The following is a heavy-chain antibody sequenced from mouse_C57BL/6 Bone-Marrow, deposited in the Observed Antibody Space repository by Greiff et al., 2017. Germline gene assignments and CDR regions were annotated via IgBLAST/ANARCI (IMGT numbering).Heavy chain of an antibody. V-gene: IGHV1-50*01. CDR3: ARDHYGSSYGYFDV. CDR2: IDPSDSYT. Sequence: VQLQQPGAELVKPGASVKLSCKASGYTFTSYWMQWGKQRPGQGLEWIGEIDPSDSYTNYNQKFKGKATLTVDTSSSTAYMQLSSLTSEDSAVYYCARDHYGSSYGYFDVWGTGTTVTVSS. J-gene: IGHJ1*03. CDR1: GYTFTSYW. D-gene: IGHD1-1*01.